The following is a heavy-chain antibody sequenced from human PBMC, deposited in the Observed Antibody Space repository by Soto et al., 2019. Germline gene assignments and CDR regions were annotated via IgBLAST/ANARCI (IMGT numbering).Heavy chain of an antibody. D-gene: IGHD3-10*01. J-gene: IGHJ6*02. CDR3: VRPLPSGQNYGMDV. Sequence: GALRLSCASSGLPVSTNYMSWVRRAPGKGLEWVSVIYNDGKTYYADSVKGRFTISRDASKNTLHLQMDSLRDEDTAVYYCVRPLPSGQNYGMDVWGQGTTVTVSS. CDR1: GLPVSTNY. CDR2: IYNDGKT. V-gene: IGHV3-53*01.